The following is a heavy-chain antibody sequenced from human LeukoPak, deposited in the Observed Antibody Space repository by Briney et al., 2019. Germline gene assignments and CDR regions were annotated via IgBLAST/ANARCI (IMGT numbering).Heavy chain of an antibody. CDR2: IYYSGST. CDR1: GGSISGYH. J-gene: IGHJ1*01. V-gene: IGHV4-59*01. D-gene: IGHD3-22*01. Sequence: SETLSLTCTVSGGSISGYHWSWIRQPPGKGLEWIGYIYYSGSTNYNPSLKSRVTISVDTSKNQFSLKLSSVTAADTAVYYCARSSLRTQNSAYYYDSSGYNRYFQHWGQGTLVTVSS. CDR3: ARSSLRTQNSAYYYDSSGYNRYFQH.